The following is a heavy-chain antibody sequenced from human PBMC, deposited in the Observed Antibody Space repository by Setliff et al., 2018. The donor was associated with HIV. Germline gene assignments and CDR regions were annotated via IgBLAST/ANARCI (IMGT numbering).Heavy chain of an antibody. CDR2: INPDGSAK. Sequence: GGSLRLSCAASSFTFSNHWMTWVRQAQGKGLEWVANINPDGSAKIYLDSVRGRFTISRDNAKNSLSLQMNSLRAEDTALYDCARVDATDEAFGMWGQGTMVTVSS. CDR1: SFTFSNHW. CDR3: ARVDATDEAFGM. J-gene: IGHJ3*02. V-gene: IGHV3-7*01.